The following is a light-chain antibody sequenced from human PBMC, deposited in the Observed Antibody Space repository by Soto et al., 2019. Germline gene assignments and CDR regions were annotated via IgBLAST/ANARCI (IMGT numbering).Light chain of an antibody. V-gene: IGKV3-11*01. J-gene: IGKJ5*01. CDR1: QSVSNY. CDR2: DAS. Sequence: EIILTQSPATLSLSPGERATLSCRASQSVSNYLAWYQQKPGQAPRLLIYDASNRATGVPVRFSGSGFGTEFTLTISSLQSEDFAVDYCQQYKNWPLFGQGTRLEIK. CDR3: QQYKNWPL.